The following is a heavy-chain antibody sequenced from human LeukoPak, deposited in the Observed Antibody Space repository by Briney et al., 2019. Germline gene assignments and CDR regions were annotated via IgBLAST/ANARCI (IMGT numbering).Heavy chain of an antibody. D-gene: IGHD6-13*01. V-gene: IGHV1-18*04. CDR2: ISAYNGNT. Sequence: ASVKVSCKASGYTFTGYYMHWVRQAPGQGLEWMGWISAYNGNTNYAQKLQGRVTMTTDTSTSTAYMELRSLRSDDTAVYYCARGGSSWYGDRWFDPWGQGALVTVSS. J-gene: IGHJ5*02. CDR3: ARGGSSWYGDRWFDP. CDR1: GYTFTGYY.